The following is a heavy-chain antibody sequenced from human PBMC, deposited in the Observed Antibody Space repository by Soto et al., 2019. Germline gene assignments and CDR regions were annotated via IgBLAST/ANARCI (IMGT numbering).Heavy chain of an antibody. Sequence: SETLSLTCISSGASISSGDYYWSWFRQHPGKGLEWIGYIIYSGSTHSNPSLKSRVTLSVDTSKNQFSLQLNSVTPEDTAVYYCARDLVQNTGYSSGWPFYLDYWGQGTLVTVSS. CDR3: ARDLVQNTGYSSGWPFYLDY. D-gene: IGHD6-19*01. V-gene: IGHV4-31*03. J-gene: IGHJ4*02. CDR1: GASISSGDYY. CDR2: IIYSGST.